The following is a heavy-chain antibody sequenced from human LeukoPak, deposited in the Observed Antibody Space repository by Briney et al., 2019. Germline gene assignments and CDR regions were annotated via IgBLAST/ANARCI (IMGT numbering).Heavy chain of an antibody. J-gene: IGHJ4*02. CDR3: ARGGRYSNYGSGKGY. CDR1: GYTFTGYY. CDR2: INPNSGGT. D-gene: IGHD4-11*01. V-gene: IGHV1-2*02. Sequence: ASVKVSCKASGYTFTGYYMHWVRQAPGQGLEWMGWINPNSGGTNYAQNFQGRVTMTRDTSISTAYMELSRLRSDDTAVYYCARGGRYSNYGSGKGYWGQGTLVTVSS.